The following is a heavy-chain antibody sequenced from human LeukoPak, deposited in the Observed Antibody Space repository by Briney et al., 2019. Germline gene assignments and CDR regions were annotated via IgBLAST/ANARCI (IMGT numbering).Heavy chain of an antibody. Sequence: LAGGSLRLSCAASGFTVSSSYMSWVRQAPGKGLEWVSVIYSGGSTFYADSVKGRFTISRDNSKNTLYLQMNSLRAEDTAVYYCARGGSYLSAFDIWGQGTMVTVSS. CDR3: ARGGSYLSAFDI. D-gene: IGHD1-26*01. V-gene: IGHV3-53*01. CDR2: IYSGGST. CDR1: GFTVSSSY. J-gene: IGHJ3*02.